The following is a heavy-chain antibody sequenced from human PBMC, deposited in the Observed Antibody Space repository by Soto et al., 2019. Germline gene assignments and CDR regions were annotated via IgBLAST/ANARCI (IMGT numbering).Heavy chain of an antibody. Sequence: EVQLVESGGDMVKPGGCLRLSCEASGITFINAWMSWVRQAPGKGLEWVGRIKNKADGGTTDYAAFVRGRFTISRDDSKNTLFLQMNSLEIEYTAIYYCTTDPGDYQDFWGQGTLVTVSS. CDR2: IKNKADGGTT. CDR1: GITFINAW. V-gene: IGHV3-15*01. CDR3: TTDPGDYQDF. D-gene: IGHD4-17*01. J-gene: IGHJ4*02.